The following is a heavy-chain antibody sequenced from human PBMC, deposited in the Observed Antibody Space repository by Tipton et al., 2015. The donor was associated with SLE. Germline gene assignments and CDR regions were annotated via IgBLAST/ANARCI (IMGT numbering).Heavy chain of an antibody. CDR3: ARGHTAMVGSLYYYGMDV. J-gene: IGHJ6*02. CDR1: VGSFSGHH. D-gene: IGHD5-18*01. V-gene: IGHV4-34*01. CDR2: INQSGNT. Sequence: TLSLTCAVYVGSFSGHHWTWIRQPPGKGLEWIGEINQSGNTDYKSSLKSRVTISVDTSKNQFSLKLSSVTAADTAVYYCARGHTAMVGSLYYYGMDVWGQGTTVTASS.